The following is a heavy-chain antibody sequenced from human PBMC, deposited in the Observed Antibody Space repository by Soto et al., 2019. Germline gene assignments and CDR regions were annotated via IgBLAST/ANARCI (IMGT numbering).Heavy chain of an antibody. V-gene: IGHV6-1*01. CDR2: TYYRSNWFN. Sequence: QVQLQQSGPGLVKPSQTLALTCAISGDSVSSNSAAWNWIRQSPSRGLEWLGRTYYRSNWFNDYAVSVKSRISLNPDTSKNQFSLQLSSVTPEDTAVYYCARDQGAMNIWSQGTLVTVSS. CDR1: GDSVSSNSAA. CDR3: ARDQGAMNI. J-gene: IGHJ4*02. D-gene: IGHD2-2*01.